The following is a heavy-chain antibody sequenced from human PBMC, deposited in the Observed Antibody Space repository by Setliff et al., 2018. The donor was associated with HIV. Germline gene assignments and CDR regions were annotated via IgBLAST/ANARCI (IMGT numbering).Heavy chain of an antibody. D-gene: IGHD6-19*01. CDR3: ARLLDNSGGWPFDY. Sequence: GESLKISCKGSGYSFTSYWISWVRQMPGKGLEWMGIIYPGDSDTRYSPSFQGQVTISVDKSIRTAYMQWSTLKASDTAMYYCARLLDNSGGWPFDYWGQGTLVTVSS. CDR2: IYPGDSDT. CDR1: GYSFTSYW. V-gene: IGHV5-51*01. J-gene: IGHJ4*02.